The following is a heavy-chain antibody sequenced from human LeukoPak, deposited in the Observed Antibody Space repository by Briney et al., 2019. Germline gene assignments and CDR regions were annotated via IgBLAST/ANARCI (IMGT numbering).Heavy chain of an antibody. CDR1: GFTFSNYG. Sequence: GGSLRLSCAASGFTFSNYGMHWVRQAPGKGLEWVAVIWYDGSNKYYADSVKGRFTISRDNSKNTLYLQMNSLRAEDTAVYYCARAAVDTAMVTYWGQGTLVTVSS. V-gene: IGHV3-33*01. CDR2: IWYDGSNK. J-gene: IGHJ4*02. D-gene: IGHD5-18*01. CDR3: ARAAVDTAMVTY.